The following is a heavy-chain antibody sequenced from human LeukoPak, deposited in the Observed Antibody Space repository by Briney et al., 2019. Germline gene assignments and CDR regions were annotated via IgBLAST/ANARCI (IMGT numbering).Heavy chain of an antibody. CDR2: IKPTSGGT. D-gene: IGHD3-3*01. CDR1: GCTFSSYA. J-gene: IGHJ4*02. Sequence: ASVKVSFKASGCTFSSYAISWVRQAPGQGLEWMGWIKPTSGGTSYAQNLQGRVTMTRDTSINTVYTELSGLRYDDTAVYYCARVREWEEISGAIPDYFDYWGQGTLVTVSS. CDR3: ARVREWEEISGAIPDYFDY. V-gene: IGHV1-2*02.